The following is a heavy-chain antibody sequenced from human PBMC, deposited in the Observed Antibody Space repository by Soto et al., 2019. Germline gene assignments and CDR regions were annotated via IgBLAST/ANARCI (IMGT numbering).Heavy chain of an antibody. V-gene: IGHV3-74*01. CDR2: INSDGSST. D-gene: IGHD3-22*01. CDR1: GFTFSSYW. CDR3: ARERTSMIVVGTTDY. Sequence: EVQLVESGGGLFQPGGSLRLFCAASGFTFSSYWMHWVRQAPGKGLVWVSRINSDGSSTSYADSVKGRFTISRDNAKNTLYLQMNSLRAEDTAVYYCARERTSMIVVGTTDYWGQGTLVTVSS. J-gene: IGHJ4*02.